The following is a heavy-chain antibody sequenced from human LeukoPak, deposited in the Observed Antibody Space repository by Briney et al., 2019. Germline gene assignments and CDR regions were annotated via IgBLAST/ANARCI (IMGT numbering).Heavy chain of an antibody. CDR1: GFTFRNYG. D-gene: IGHD5-24*01. CDR3: AKEKMATIFDY. CDR2: ISGSGGST. V-gene: IGHV3-23*01. J-gene: IGHJ4*02. Sequence: GGSLRLSCAASGFTFRNYGMSWVRQAPGKGLEWVSGISGSGGSTYYADSVKGRFTISRDNSKNTLYLQMNSLRAEDTAVYYCAKEKMATIFDYWGQGTLVTVSS.